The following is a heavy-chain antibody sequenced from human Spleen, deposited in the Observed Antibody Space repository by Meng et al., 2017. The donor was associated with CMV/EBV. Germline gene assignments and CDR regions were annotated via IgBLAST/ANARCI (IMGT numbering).Heavy chain of an antibody. J-gene: IGHJ4*02. CDR2: ISYSGGST. D-gene: IGHD1-26*01. CDR3: AKEPRQWELRRLDS. CDR1: GFTFSNYA. Sequence: GGSLRLSCAASGFTFSNYAMNWVRRAPGKGLEWVSGISYSGGSTYSADSVKGRFTISRDNSKNTLYLQMKSLRAEDTAVYYCAKEPRQWELRRLDSWGQGTLVTVSS. V-gene: IGHV3-23*01.